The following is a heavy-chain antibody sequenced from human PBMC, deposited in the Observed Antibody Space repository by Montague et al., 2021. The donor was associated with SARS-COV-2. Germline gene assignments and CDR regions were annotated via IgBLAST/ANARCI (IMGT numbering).Heavy chain of an antibody. V-gene: IGHV3-21*01. J-gene: IGHJ6*02. Sequence: SLRLSCAASGFTFSSYSMNWVRQAPGKGLGWVSSISSSSSYIYYADSVKGRFTISRDNAKNSLYLQMNSLRAEDTAVYYCASGNRNYYYGMDVWGQGTTVTVSS. CDR2: ISSSSSYI. D-gene: IGHD3-10*01. CDR3: ASGNRNYYYGMDV. CDR1: GFTFSSYS.